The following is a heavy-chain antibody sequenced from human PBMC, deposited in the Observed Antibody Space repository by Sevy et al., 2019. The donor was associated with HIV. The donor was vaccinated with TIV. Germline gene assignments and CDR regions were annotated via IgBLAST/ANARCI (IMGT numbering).Heavy chain of an antibody. CDR2: IKSKTDGGTT. Sequence: GGSLRLSCAASGFTFSNAWMSWVRQAPGKGLEWVGRIKSKTDGGTTDYAAPVKGRFTISRDDSKNTRYLQMNSLKTEDTAVYYCTTGLGYCSGGSCYGERYFDLWGRGTLVTVSS. J-gene: IGHJ2*01. CDR3: TTGLGYCSGGSCYGERYFDL. D-gene: IGHD2-15*01. CDR1: GFTFSNAW. V-gene: IGHV3-15*01.